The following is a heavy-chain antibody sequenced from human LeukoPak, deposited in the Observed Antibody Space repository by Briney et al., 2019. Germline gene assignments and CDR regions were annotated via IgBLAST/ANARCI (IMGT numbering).Heavy chain of an antibody. Sequence: ASVKVSCKVSGYTLTELSMHWVRQAPGKGLEWMGGFDPEDGETIYAQKFQGRVTMTEDTSTDIAYMELSSLRSEDTAVYYCATLPSYYYDSSGGPRSPGQVVDYWGQGTLVTVSS. CDR2: FDPEDGET. CDR1: GYTLTELS. V-gene: IGHV1-24*01. CDR3: ATLPSYYYDSSGGPRSPGQVVDY. D-gene: IGHD3-22*01. J-gene: IGHJ4*02.